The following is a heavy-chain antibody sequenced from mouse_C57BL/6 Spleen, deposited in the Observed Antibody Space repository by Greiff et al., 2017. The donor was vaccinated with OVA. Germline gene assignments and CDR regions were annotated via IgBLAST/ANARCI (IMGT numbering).Heavy chain of an antibody. V-gene: IGHV1-59*01. CDR1: GYTFTSYW. D-gene: IGHD1-1*01. Sequence: QVQLQQPWAELVRPGTSVKLSCKASGYTFTSYWMHWVKQRPGQGLEWIGVIDPSDSYTNYNQKFKGKATLTVDTSSSTAYMQLSSLTSEDSAVYYCAYYYGSSYFDYWGQGTTLTVSS. CDR3: AYYYGSSYFDY. J-gene: IGHJ2*01. CDR2: IDPSDSYT.